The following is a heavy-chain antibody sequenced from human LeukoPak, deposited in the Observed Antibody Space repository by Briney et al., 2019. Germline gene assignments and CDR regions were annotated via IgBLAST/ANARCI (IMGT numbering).Heavy chain of an antibody. CDR3: ARDGTTVSPAV. V-gene: IGHV4-34*01. D-gene: IGHD4-17*01. J-gene: IGHJ6*04. Sequence: SSETLSLTCAVYGGSFSGYYWSWIRQPPGKGLEWIGEINHSGSTNYNPSLKSRVTISVDTSKNQFSLKLSSVTAADTAVYYCARDGTTVSPAVWGKGTTVTVSS. CDR2: INHSGST. CDR1: GGSFSGYY.